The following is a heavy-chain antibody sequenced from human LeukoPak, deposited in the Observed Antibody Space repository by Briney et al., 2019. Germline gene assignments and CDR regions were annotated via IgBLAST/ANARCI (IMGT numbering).Heavy chain of an antibody. CDR2: ISYDGSNK. CDR1: GFTFSSYG. Sequence: GGSLRLSCAASGFTFSSYGMHWVRQAPGKGLEWGAVISYDGSNKYYADSVKGRFTISRDNSKNTLYLQMNSLRAEDTAVYYCAKGAPVLRYFDWLFDYWGQGTLVTVSS. D-gene: IGHD3-9*01. J-gene: IGHJ4*02. V-gene: IGHV3-30*18. CDR3: AKGAPVLRYFDWLFDY.